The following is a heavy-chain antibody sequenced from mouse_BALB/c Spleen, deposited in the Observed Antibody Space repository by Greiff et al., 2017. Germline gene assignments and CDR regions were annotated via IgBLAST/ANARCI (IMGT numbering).Heavy chain of an antibody. CDR3: ARKYGNYVRFDY. D-gene: IGHD2-10*02. Sequence: LVKTGASVKISCKASGYSFTGYYMHWVKQSHGKSLEWIGYISCYNGATSYNQKFKGKATFTVDTSSSTAYMQFNSLTSEDSAVYYCARKYGNYVRFDYWGQGTTLTVSS. CDR2: ISCYNGAT. V-gene: IGHV1S34*01. CDR1: GYSFTGYY. J-gene: IGHJ2*01.